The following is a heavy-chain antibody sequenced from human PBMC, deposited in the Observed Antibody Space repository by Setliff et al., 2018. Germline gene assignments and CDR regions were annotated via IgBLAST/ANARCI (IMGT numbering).Heavy chain of an antibody. J-gene: IGHJ4*02. V-gene: IGHV4-30-4*08. D-gene: IGHD3-10*01. Sequence: SETLSLTCTVSGGSISSGDYYWSWIRQHPGKGLEWIGYIYYSGSTYYNPSLKRRVTISVDTSKNQFSLKLSSVTAADTAVYYCARSRVRLYYYGSGSYWPDYWGQGTLVTVSS. CDR1: GGSISSGDYY. CDR3: ARSRVRLYYYGSGSYWPDY. CDR2: IYYSGST.